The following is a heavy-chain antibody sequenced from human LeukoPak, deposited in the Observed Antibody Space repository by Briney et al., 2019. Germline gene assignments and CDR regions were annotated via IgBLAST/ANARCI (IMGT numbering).Heavy chain of an antibody. D-gene: IGHD6-13*01. Sequence: SETLSLTCAVYGGSFSGYYWSWIRQPPGKGLEWIGEINHSGSTNYNPSFKSRVTISVDTSKNQFSLKLSSVTAADTAVYYCARGDTTAGGFDPWGQGTLVTVSS. V-gene: IGHV4-34*01. J-gene: IGHJ5*02. CDR2: INHSGST. CDR3: ARGDTTAGGFDP. CDR1: GGSFSGYY.